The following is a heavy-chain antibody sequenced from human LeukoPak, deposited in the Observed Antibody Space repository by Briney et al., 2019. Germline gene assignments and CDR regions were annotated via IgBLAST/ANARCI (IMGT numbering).Heavy chain of an antibody. CDR1: GGSISSYY. CDR3: ARAAEDDAFDI. J-gene: IGHJ3*02. D-gene: IGHD6-25*01. CDR2: IYYSGST. Sequence: SETLSLTCTVSGGSISSYYWSWIRQPPGQGLEWIGYIYYSGSTNYNPSLKSRVTISVDTSKNQFSLKLSSVTAADTAVYYCARAAEDDAFDIWGQGTMVTVSS. V-gene: IGHV4-59*01.